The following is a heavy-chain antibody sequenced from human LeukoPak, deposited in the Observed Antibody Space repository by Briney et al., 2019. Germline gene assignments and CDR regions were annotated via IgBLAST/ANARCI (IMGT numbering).Heavy chain of an antibody. CDR1: GFTFSSYW. CDR3: ARLIPQKWELPGKWFDP. V-gene: IGHV3-7*03. Sequence: GGSLRLSCATSGFTFSSYWMSWVRQAPGKGLQWVAKIKQDGSQKYYVDSVQGRFIISRDNAKKSLYLQMNSLRAEDTAVYYCARLIPQKWELPGKWFDPWGQGTLVTVSS. CDR2: IKQDGSQK. J-gene: IGHJ5*02. D-gene: IGHD1-26*01.